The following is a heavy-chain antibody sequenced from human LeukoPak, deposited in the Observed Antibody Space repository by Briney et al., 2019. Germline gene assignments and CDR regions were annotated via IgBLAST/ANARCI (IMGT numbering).Heavy chain of an antibody. CDR3: ATSRASSSSLGNWFDP. V-gene: IGHV4-4*07. J-gene: IGHJ5*02. Sequence: PSGTLSLTCTVSGGSISSYYWSWIRQPAGKGLEWIGRIYTSGSTNYNPSLKSRVTMSVDTSKNQFSLKLSSVTAADTAVYYCATSRASSSSLGNWFDPWGQGTLVTVSS. D-gene: IGHD6-13*01. CDR1: GGSISSYY. CDR2: IYTSGST.